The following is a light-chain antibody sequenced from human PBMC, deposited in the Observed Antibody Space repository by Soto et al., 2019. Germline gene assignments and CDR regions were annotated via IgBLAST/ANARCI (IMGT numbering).Light chain of an antibody. J-gene: IGLJ3*02. V-gene: IGLV1-40*01. Sequence: QSVLTQPPSVSGAPGQRVTISCTGSSSNIGAGFDVHWYRQLPGTSPKLLIFGNSNRPSGVPDRFSGARSGTSASLAITGLQAEDEADYYFQSYDTSLRGWVFGGGTKVTVL. CDR1: SSNIGAGFD. CDR3: QSYDTSLRGWV. CDR2: GNS.